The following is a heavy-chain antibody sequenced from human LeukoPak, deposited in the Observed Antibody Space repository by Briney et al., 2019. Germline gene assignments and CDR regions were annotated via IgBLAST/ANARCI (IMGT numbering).Heavy chain of an antibody. CDR1: GFTFNSYW. CDR2: IKQDGSEK. CDR3: ARQLGGSGSY. V-gene: IGHV3-7*01. D-gene: IGHD3-10*01. Sequence: GGSLRLSCAASGFTFNSYWMSWVRQAPGKGLEWVANIKQDGSEKYYVDSVKGRFTISRDNAKNSVYLQMNSLRAEDTAVYYCARQLGGSGSYWGRGTLVTVSS. J-gene: IGHJ4*02.